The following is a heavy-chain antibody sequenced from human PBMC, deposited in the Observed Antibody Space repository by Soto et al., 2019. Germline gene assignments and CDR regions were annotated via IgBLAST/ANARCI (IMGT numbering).Heavy chain of an antibody. CDR3: ARLPGIVAPGPVFLDK. J-gene: IGHJ4*02. D-gene: IGHD3-22*01. CDR2: IYPGDSDT. CDR1: GYRFTSSW. Sequence: PGESLKISCKASGYRFTSSWIGWVRQMPGKGLEWMGIIYPGDSDTRYRPSFQGQVTISADKSSSTAYLQWNSLQASDTAMYYCARLPGIVAPGPVFLDKWGKGTMVTVSS. V-gene: IGHV5-51*01.